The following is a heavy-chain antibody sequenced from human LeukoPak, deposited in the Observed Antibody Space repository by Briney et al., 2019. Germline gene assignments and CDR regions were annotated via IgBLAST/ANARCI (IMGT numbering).Heavy chain of an antibody. Sequence: ASVKVSCKASGYTFTSYYMHWVRQAPGQGLEWMGIINPSGGSTSYAQKFQGRVTMTRDTSTSTVYMELSSLRSEDTAVYYCARDHIPVPATAIPDSWGQGTLVTVSS. CDR3: ARDHIPVPATAIPDS. CDR2: INPSGGST. V-gene: IGHV1-46*01. CDR1: GYTFTSYY. J-gene: IGHJ5*01. D-gene: IGHD2-2*02.